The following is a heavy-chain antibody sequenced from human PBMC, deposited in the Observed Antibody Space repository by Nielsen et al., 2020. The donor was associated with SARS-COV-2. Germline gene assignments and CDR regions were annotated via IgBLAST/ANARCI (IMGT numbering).Heavy chain of an antibody. CDR1: GGSFSGYY. Sequence: SETLSLTCAVYGGSFSGYYWSWIRQPPGKGLEWIGYIYYSGSTNYNPSLKSRVTISVDTSKNQFSLKLSSVTAADTAVYYCARDSCSGGSCFYYYYGMDVWGQGTTVTVSS. J-gene: IGHJ6*02. CDR3: ARDSCSGGSCFYYYYGMDV. V-gene: IGHV4-59*13. CDR2: IYYSGST. D-gene: IGHD2-15*01.